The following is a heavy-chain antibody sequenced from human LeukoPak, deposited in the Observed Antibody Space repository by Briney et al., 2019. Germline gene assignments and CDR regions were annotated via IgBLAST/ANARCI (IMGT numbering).Heavy chain of an antibody. CDR2: INHSGST. CDR3: ARDSYGSGNY. J-gene: IGHJ4*02. V-gene: IGHV4-34*01. CDR1: GESFSGYY. Sequence: SETLSLTCAVYGESFSGYYWSWIRQPPGKGLEWIGEINHSGSTNYNPSLKSRVTISVDTSKNQFSLKVSSVTAADTAVYYCARDSYGSGNYWGQGTLVTVSS. D-gene: IGHD3-10*01.